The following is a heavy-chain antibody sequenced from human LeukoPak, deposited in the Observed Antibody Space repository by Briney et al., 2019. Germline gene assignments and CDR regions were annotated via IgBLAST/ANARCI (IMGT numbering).Heavy chain of an antibody. CDR2: IIPIFGTA. Sequence: GSSVKVSFKCSGCTFSSYAISWVRQAPGQGLEWMGVIIPIFGTANYAYKFQGRVTITADESTSTAYMELRSLRSADTAVYYCASNIVVVPAAISYYSYGMDVWGKGTTVTVSS. CDR3: ASNIVVVPAAISYYSYGMDV. J-gene: IGHJ6*04. V-gene: IGHV1-69*13. D-gene: IGHD2-2*02. CDR1: GCTFSSYA.